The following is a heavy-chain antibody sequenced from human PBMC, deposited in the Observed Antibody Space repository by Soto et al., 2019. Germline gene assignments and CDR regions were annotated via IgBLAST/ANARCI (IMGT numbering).Heavy chain of an antibody. D-gene: IGHD2-15*01. Sequence: EVQLVESGGGLVQPGGSLRLSCAASGFTFSSYSMNWARQAPGKGLEWISYISSSSRTIYYPDSVKGRFTISRDNAKNSLYLQMNSLRAEDTAVYYCARDKGRSPLDYWGQGTLATVSS. J-gene: IGHJ4*02. CDR3: ARDKGRSPLDY. CDR2: ISSSSRTI. CDR1: GFTFSSYS. V-gene: IGHV3-48*01.